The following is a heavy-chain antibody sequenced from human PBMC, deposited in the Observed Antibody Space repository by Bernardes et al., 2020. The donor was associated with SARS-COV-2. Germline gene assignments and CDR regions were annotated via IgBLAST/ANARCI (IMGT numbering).Heavy chain of an antibody. V-gene: IGHV4-34*01. CDR2: INHLRST. CDR1: GESFSFYY. CDR3: ARDELVVVMNPGGSEDISFDP. Sequence: LSLTCAVYGESFSFYYWNWIRQPPGKGPEWIGEINHLRSTNYNPSLKSRVTISVDTSKNQLSLKLNSSTAADTAVYYCARDELVVVMNPGGSEDISFDPWDQGTLVTVSS. J-gene: IGHJ5*02. D-gene: IGHD3-22*01.